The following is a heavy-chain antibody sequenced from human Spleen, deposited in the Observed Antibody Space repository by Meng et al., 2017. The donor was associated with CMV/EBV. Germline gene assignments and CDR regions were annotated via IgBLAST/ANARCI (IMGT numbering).Heavy chain of an antibody. CDR3: AKEVFRGAFSAFDI. Sequence: GGSLRLSCVASGFTFSDYYMSWIRQAPGKGLEWLSYISSGGSTIYYADSVEGRFTISRDNSEKMVHLQMNSLRIEDTAVYYCAKEVFRGAFSAFDIWGQGTTVTVSS. D-gene: IGHD3-10*01. J-gene: IGHJ3*02. V-gene: IGHV3-11*01. CDR2: ISSGGSTI. CDR1: GFTFSDYY.